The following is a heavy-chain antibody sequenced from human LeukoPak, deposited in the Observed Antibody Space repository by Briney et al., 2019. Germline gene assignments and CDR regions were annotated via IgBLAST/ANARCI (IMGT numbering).Heavy chain of an antibody. CDR3: AKGREGSYGLDWYDP. Sequence: GGSLRLSCAASGFSFSAYAMSWVRQAPGKGLQWVSTLSASGSTSYYTDSVKGRFNISRDKSKNTLYLQMNSLRAEDTAVYYCAKGREGSYGLDWYDPWGQGTLVTVSS. V-gene: IGHV3-23*01. J-gene: IGHJ5*02. D-gene: IGHD2-2*03. CDR1: GFSFSAYA. CDR2: LSASGSTS.